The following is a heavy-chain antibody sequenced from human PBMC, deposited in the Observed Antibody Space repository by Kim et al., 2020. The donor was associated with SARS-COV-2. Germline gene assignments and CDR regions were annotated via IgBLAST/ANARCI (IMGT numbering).Heavy chain of an antibody. V-gene: IGHV4-34*01. J-gene: IGHJ6*02. Sequence: PALKSGVTISVDTSKNQFSLKLSAVTAADTAVYYCARGARIAAAGTRMDVWGQGTTVTVSS. D-gene: IGHD6-13*01. CDR3: ARGARIAAAGTRMDV.